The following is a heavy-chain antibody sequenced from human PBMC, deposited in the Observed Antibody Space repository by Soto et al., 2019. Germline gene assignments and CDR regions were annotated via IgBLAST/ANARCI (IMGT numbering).Heavy chain of an antibody. J-gene: IGHJ4*02. Sequence: SETLSLTCTVSGGSISSGGYYWSWIRQHPGKGLEWIGYIYYSGSTYYNPSLKSRVTISVDTSKNQFSLKLSSVTAADTAVYYCARSDNYYDSSGYLSESFSFDYWGQGTLVTVSS. D-gene: IGHD3-22*01. V-gene: IGHV4-31*03. CDR1: GGSISSGGYY. CDR2: IYYSGST. CDR3: ARSDNYYDSSGYLSESFSFDY.